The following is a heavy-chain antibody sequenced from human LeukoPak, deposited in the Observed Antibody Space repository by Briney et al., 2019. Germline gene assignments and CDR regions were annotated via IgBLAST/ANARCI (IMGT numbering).Heavy chain of an antibody. CDR3: AREGDTAMVSRMDV. Sequence: PGGSLRLSCAASGFSFSSYDMNWVRQAPGKGLEWVSSISSSSSYIYYADSVKGRFTISRDNSKNSLFLQMNSLRAEDTAVYYCAREGDTAMVSRMDVWGKGTTVTVSS. V-gene: IGHV3-21*04. D-gene: IGHD5-18*01. CDR1: GFSFSSYD. J-gene: IGHJ6*04. CDR2: ISSSSSYI.